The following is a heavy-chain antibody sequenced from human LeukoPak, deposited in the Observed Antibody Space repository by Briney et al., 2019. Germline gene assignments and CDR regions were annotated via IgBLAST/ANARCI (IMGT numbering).Heavy chain of an antibody. D-gene: IGHD3-10*01. Sequence: PSETLSLTCTVSGGSISSYYWSWIRQPPGKGLEWIGYIYYSGSTNYNPSLKSRVTISVDTSKNQFSLKLSSVTAADTAVYYCARQGYYYGSGRYDYYYYYGMDVWGQGTTVTVSS. CDR3: ARQGYYYGSGRYDYYYYYGMDV. CDR2: IYYSGST. CDR1: GGSISSYY. J-gene: IGHJ6*02. V-gene: IGHV4-59*08.